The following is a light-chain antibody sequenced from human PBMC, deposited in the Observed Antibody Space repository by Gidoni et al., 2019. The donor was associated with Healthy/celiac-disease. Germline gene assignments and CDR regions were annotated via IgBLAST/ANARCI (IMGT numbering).Light chain of an antibody. Sequence: DIQMTQSPSSLSVSVGDRVTITCQASQDISNYLNWYQQKPGKAPKLLIYDASNLETGVPSRFSGSGSGTDFTFTISSLQPEDIATYYCQQYDNPSYTFGQGTKLEIK. V-gene: IGKV1-33*01. CDR2: DAS. J-gene: IGKJ2*01. CDR1: QDISNY. CDR3: QQYDNPSYT.